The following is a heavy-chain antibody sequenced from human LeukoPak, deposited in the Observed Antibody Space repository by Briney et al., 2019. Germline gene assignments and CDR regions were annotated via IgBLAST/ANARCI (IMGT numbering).Heavy chain of an antibody. D-gene: IGHD6-19*01. J-gene: IGHJ4*02. CDR1: GFTFSSYA. CDR2: ISGSGGTT. Sequence: PGGSLRLSCAASGFTFSSYAMSWVRQTPGKGLEWVSVISGSGGTTHYADSVKGRLSIYRDNSKNTLYLATNGLRAEETAVYYCARGWSGWYLFYNWGQGTLVTVSA. V-gene: IGHV3-23*01. CDR3: ARGWSGWYLFYN.